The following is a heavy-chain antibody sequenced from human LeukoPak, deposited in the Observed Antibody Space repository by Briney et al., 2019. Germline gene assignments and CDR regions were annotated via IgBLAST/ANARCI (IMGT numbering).Heavy chain of an antibody. D-gene: IGHD1-26*01. J-gene: IGHJ4*02. CDR3: ARVSGSYFFDY. V-gene: IGHV4-59*08. CDR2: IYYSGST. CDR1: GGSISSYY. Sequence: SETLSLTCTVSGGSISSYYWSWIRQPPGKGLEWIGYIYYSGSTNYNPSLKSRVTISVDTSKNQFSLKLSSVTAADTAVYYCARVSGSYFFDYWGQGTLVTVSS.